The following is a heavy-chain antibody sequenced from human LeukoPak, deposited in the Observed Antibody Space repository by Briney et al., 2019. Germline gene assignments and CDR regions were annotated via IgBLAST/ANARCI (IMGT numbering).Heavy chain of an antibody. V-gene: IGHV1-2*04. D-gene: IGHD1-26*01. Sequence: GAPVKVSCKASGYTFTGYYMHWVRQAPGQGLEWMGWINPNSGGTNYAQKFQGWVTMTRDTSISTAYMELSRLRSDDTAVYYCARGRRILVGDTNAGDFFDFWGQGTLVTVSS. CDR2: INPNSGGT. CDR1: GYTFTGYY. J-gene: IGHJ4*02. CDR3: ARGRRILVGDTNAGDFFDF.